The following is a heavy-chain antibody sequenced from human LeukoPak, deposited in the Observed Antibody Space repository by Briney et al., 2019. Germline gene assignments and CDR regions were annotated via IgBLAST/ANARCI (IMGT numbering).Heavy chain of an antibody. J-gene: IGHJ3*02. V-gene: IGHV4-4*07. D-gene: IGHD3-10*01. CDR1: GGSISTYY. Sequence: PSETLSLTCSVSGGSISTYYWSWIRQPAGQGLEWIGRISPSGDPNYNPSLKSRVTISVDTSKNQFSLKLTSVTATDTAVYYCARESSGSGAFDIWGQGTLVTVSS. CDR3: ARESSGSGAFDI. CDR2: ISPSGDP.